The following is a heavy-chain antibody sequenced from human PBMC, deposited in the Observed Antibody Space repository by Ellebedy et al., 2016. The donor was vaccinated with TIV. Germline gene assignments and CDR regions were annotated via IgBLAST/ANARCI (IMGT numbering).Heavy chain of an antibody. D-gene: IGHD2-2*01. CDR1: TFTVSRKD. CDR2: SYSPSGT. Sequence: GGSLRLSCTASTFTVSRKDIMWVRQAPGKGLEWVEISYSPSGTFYEDSVKGRFSISRDNSKNILFLLMSSLRVEDTADYYRVRDYQWGLGTLVTVSS. J-gene: IGHJ4*02. V-gene: IGHV3-66*01. CDR3: VRDYQ.